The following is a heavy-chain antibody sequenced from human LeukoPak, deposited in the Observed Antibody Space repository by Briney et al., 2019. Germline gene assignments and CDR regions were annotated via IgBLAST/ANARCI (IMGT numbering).Heavy chain of an antibody. D-gene: IGHD5-24*01. V-gene: IGHV1-18*01. J-gene: IGHJ4*02. CDR1: GYTFTSYG. Sequence: GASVKVSCKASGYTFTSYGISWVRQAPGQGLEWMGWISAYNGNTNYAQKLQGRGTMTTDTSTSTAYMKLSSLRSEDTAVYYCAREGYNGGPPSDDYWGQGTLVTVSS. CDR2: ISAYNGNT. CDR3: AREGYNGGPPSDDY.